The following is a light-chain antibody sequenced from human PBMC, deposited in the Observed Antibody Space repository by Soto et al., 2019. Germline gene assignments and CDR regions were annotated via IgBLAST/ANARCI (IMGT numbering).Light chain of an antibody. J-gene: IGLJ3*02. CDR3: QVWDSSTAV. CDR1: NIASKN. V-gene: IGLV3-9*01. CDR2: RDN. Sequence: SYELTQPLSVSVALGQTARITRGGNNIASKNVHWYQQKPGQAPVLVIYRDNNRPSGIPERFSGSNSGNTATLTISRAQAGDEADYYCQVWDSSTAVFGGGTKLTVL.